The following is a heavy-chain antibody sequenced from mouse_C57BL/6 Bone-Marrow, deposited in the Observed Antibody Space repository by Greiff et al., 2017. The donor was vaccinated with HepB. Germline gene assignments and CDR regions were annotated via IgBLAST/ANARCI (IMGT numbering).Heavy chain of an antibody. J-gene: IGHJ4*01. CDR1: GYTFTDYY. CDR2: IYPGSGNT. CDR3: AIRGPIYYDHHDGLSYAMHY. Sequence: QVQLQQSGAELVRPGASVKLSCKASGYTFTDYYINWVKQRPGQGLEWIARIYPGSGNTYYNEKLKGKATLTAAKSSSTAYMQLSSLTSEDSAVYFCAIRGPIYYDHHDGLSYAMHYWGQRTSATNSS. D-gene: IGHD2-4*01. V-gene: IGHV1-76*01.